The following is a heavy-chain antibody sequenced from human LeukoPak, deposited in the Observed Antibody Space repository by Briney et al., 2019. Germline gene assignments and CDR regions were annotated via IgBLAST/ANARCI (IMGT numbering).Heavy chain of an antibody. D-gene: IGHD3-9*01. V-gene: IGHV4-39*01. CDR2: IYYSGSA. CDR3: ARGNYDILTGDRKDFDY. J-gene: IGHJ4*02. CDR1: GGSISGSTYY. Sequence: ASETLSLTCTVSGGSISGSTYYWGWIRQPPGRGLEWIGSIYYSGSAYYNPSLESRVTISVDTSKNQFSLKVNSVTAADTAVYYCARGNYDILTGDRKDFDYWGQGTLVTVSS.